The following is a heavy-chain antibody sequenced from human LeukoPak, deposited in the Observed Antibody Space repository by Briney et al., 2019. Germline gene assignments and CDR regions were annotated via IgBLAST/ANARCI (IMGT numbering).Heavy chain of an antibody. Sequence: SQTLSLTCTVSGGSISSGGYYWSWIRQPPGKGLEWIGYIYYSGNTYYSPSLKSRVTISIDGSKNQFSLKLSSMTAADTAVYYCAREMSTGKYFDYWGQGTLVTVSS. CDR2: IYYSGNT. CDR1: GGSISSGGYY. J-gene: IGHJ4*02. CDR3: AREMSTGKYFDY. V-gene: IGHV4-30-2*01.